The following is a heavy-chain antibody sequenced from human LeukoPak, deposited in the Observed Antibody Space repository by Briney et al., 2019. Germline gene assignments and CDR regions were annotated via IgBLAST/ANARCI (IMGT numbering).Heavy chain of an antibody. Sequence: SETLSLTCTVSGASDGSISSYSWSWIRQPPGKGLEWIGYLFSSGSTNYQPSLKRRVTISIDMSKNQFSLKLNSVTAADTAVYYCAAYRTSSLYWFFDLWGRGTLVTVSS. CDR2: LFSSGST. J-gene: IGHJ2*01. D-gene: IGHD2-2*01. CDR1: GASDGSISSYS. CDR3: AAYRTSSLYWFFDL. V-gene: IGHV4-59*01.